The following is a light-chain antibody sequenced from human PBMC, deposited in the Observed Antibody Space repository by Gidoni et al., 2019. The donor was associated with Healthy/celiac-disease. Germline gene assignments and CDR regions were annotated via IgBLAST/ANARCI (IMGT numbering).Light chain of an antibody. Sequence: SSELTQDPAVSVALGQTVRITCQGDSLRSYYASWDQQKPGQAPVLVIYGKNNRPSGIPDRLSGSSSGNTVSLTITGAQAEDEADYYCNSRDSSGNQVVFGGGTKLTVL. CDR2: GKN. CDR3: NSRDSSGNQVV. J-gene: IGLJ2*01. CDR1: SLRSYY. V-gene: IGLV3-19*01.